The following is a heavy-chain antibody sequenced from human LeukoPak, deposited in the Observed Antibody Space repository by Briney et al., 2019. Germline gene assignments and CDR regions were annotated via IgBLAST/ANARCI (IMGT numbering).Heavy chain of an antibody. CDR2: IYYSGST. D-gene: IGHD3-10*01. J-gene: IGHJ5*02. V-gene: IGHV4-39*01. CDR1: GGSLSSSSYY. CDR3: ARHANPQPKLLWFGELSFPSWFDR. Sequence: SETLSLTCTVSGGSLSSSSYYWGWLRQPPGTGLEWIGSIYYSGSTYYNPSLKSRFTISVDTSKNQFSLTLSSVTAADTAVYYCARHANPQPKLLWFGELSFPSWFDRWGQGTLVTVSS.